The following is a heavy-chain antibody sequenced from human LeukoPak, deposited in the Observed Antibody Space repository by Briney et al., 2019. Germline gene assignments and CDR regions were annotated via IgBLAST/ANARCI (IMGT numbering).Heavy chain of an antibody. CDR2: IYPGDPDT. CDR1: GYSFTSYW. Sequence: GESLKISCKGSGYSFTSYWIGWVRQMPGKGLEWMGIIYPGDPDTRYSPSFQGQVTISADKSISTAYLQWSSLKASDTAMYYCARRRRRDGYTLNFDYWGQGTLVTVSS. D-gene: IGHD5-24*01. CDR3: ARRRRRDGYTLNFDY. J-gene: IGHJ4*02. V-gene: IGHV5-51*01.